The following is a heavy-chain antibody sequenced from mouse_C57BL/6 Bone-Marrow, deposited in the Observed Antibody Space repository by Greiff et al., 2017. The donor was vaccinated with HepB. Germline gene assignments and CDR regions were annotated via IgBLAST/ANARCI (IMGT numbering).Heavy chain of an antibody. CDR2: ISNGGGST. V-gene: IGHV5-12*01. CDR3: ARHNWGLVFDY. J-gene: IGHJ2*01. CDR1: GFTFSDYY. D-gene: IGHD4-1*01. Sequence: EVKLMESGGGLVQPGGSLKLSCAASGFTFSDYYMYWVRQTPEKRLEWVAYISNGGGSTYYPDTVKGRFTISRDNAKNTLYLQMSRLKSEDTAMYYCARHNWGLVFDYWGQGTTLTVSS.